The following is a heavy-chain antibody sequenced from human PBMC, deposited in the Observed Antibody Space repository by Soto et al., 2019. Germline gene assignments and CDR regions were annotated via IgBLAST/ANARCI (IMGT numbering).Heavy chain of an antibody. CDR3: VKDESINWYSGHFRH. Sequence: HPGGSLRLSCAASGFTFDDYAMHWVRQVPGKGLEWVSGINWNSSSIGYGDSVKGRFAISRDNAKNSLHLQMNSLSAEDTAFYYCVKDESINWYSGHFRHWGQGTLVTVSS. J-gene: IGHJ1*01. V-gene: IGHV3-9*01. D-gene: IGHD6-13*01. CDR2: INWNSSSI. CDR1: GFTFDDYA.